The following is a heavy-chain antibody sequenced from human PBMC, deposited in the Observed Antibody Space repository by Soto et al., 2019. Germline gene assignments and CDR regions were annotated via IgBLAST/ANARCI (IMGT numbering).Heavy chain of an antibody. V-gene: IGHV4-59*01. Sequence: SETLSLTCTVSGGSISSYYWSWIRQPPGKGLEWIGYIYYSGSTNYNPSLKSRVTISVDTSKNQFSLKLSSVTAADTAVYYCARGGSGSYYLTTADYFDYWGPGTLVTVSS. J-gene: IGHJ4*02. CDR1: GGSISSYY. CDR2: IYYSGST. CDR3: ARGGSGSYYLTTADYFDY. D-gene: IGHD1-26*01.